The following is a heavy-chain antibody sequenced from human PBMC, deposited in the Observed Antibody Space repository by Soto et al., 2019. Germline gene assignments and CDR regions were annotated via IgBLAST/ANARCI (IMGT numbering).Heavy chain of an antibody. Sequence: QVQLVESGGGVVQPGRSLRLSCAASGFTFSSYAMHWVRQAPGKGLEWVAVISYDGSNKYYADSVKGRFTISRDNSKNTLYLQMNSLRAEDTAVYYCARPELGFDYWGHGTLVTVSS. D-gene: IGHD1-26*01. V-gene: IGHV3-30-3*01. CDR3: ARPELGFDY. CDR1: GFTFSSYA. J-gene: IGHJ4*01. CDR2: ISYDGSNK.